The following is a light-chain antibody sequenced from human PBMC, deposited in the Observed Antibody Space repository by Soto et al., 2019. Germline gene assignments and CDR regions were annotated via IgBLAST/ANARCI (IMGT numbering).Light chain of an antibody. Sequence: EIVMTQCPATLSVSPGERATLSCRASQSVGSNLAWYQQKPGQAPRLLMYGASTRATGIPARFSGTGSGAEFTLTISSLQSEDFAVYYCQQYNNRPPWTFGQGTKVEIK. CDR2: GAS. V-gene: IGKV3-15*01. J-gene: IGKJ1*01. CDR1: QSVGSN. CDR3: QQYNNRPPWT.